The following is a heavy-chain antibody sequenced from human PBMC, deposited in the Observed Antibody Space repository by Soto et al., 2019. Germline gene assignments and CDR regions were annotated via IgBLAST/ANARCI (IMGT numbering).Heavy chain of an antibody. CDR3: GRVPLDANYANGVDV. Sequence: PGGSLRLSCAASGFNFNTYWMYWVRQAPGKGLEWVANIDTDGSRKNYGDSVKGRFIISRDNAKNSLFLQMNSLRADDTAVYYCGRVPLDANYANGVDVWGQGTTVTVSS. V-gene: IGHV3-7*03. J-gene: IGHJ6*02. CDR2: IDTDGSRK. CDR1: GFNFNTYW. D-gene: IGHD4-4*01.